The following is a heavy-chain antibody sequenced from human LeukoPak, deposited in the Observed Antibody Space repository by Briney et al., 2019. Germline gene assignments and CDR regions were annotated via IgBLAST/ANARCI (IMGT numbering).Heavy chain of an antibody. V-gene: IGHV1-46*01. CDR1: GYTFTSYY. D-gene: IGHD6-6*01. CDR2: INPSGGGT. Sequence: ASVKVSCKASGYTFTSYYMHWVRQAPGQGLEWMGIINPSGGGTSYAQKFQGRVTMTRDMSTSTVYMELSSLRSEDTAVYYCARDDAARKAFDIWGQGTMVTVSS. CDR3: ARDDAARKAFDI. J-gene: IGHJ3*02.